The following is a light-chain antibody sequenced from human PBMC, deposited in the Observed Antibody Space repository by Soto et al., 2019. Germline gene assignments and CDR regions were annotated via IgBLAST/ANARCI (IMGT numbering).Light chain of an antibody. J-gene: IGKJ1*01. CDR2: AAS. CDR3: QQLNSYPPWT. V-gene: IGKV1-9*01. Sequence: DIQLTQSPSFLSASVGDRVTITCRASQGISSYLAWYQQKPGKAPKLLIYAASTLQSGVPSRFSGSGSGTEFTLTISSLQPEDFATYCCQQLNSYPPWTFGQGPKVEIK. CDR1: QGISSY.